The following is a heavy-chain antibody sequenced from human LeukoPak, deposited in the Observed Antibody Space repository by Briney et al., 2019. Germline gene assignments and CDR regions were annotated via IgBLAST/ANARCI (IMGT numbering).Heavy chain of an antibody. CDR2: IRYDGSNK. V-gene: IGHV3-30*02. D-gene: IGHD3-3*01. Sequence: GGSLRLSCAASGLTFSSYGMHWVRQAPGKGLEWVAFIRYDGSNKYYADSVKGRFTISRDNSKNTLYLQMNSLRAEDTAVYYCAKDHDDFPGSGYWGQGTLVTVSS. CDR1: GLTFSSYG. CDR3: AKDHDDFPGSGY. J-gene: IGHJ4*02.